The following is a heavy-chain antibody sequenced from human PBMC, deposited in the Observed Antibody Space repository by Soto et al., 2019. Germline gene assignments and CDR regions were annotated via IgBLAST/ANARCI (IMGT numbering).Heavy chain of an antibody. V-gene: IGHV4-31*03. D-gene: IGHD2-15*01. Sequence: QVQLQESGPGLVKPSQTLSLTCTVSGGSISSGGYYWSWIRQHPGKGLEWIGYIYYSGSTYYNPSLKSRVTILVDTSKNQFSLKLSSVTAADTAVYYCARANYCSGGSCYEGIDYWGQGTLVTVSS. CDR3: ARANYCSGGSCYEGIDY. J-gene: IGHJ4*02. CDR1: GGSISSGGYY. CDR2: IYYSGST.